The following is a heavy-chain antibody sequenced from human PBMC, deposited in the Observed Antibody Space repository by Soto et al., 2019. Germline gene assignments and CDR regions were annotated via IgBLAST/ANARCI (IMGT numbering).Heavy chain of an antibody. J-gene: IGHJ5*01. CDR2: IYKSATT. CDR3: ARGRYYLTGRCFPNWFDS. D-gene: IGHD7-27*01. CDR1: GDSISTVDYF. Sequence: QVQLLESGPGLVKPSQTLSLTCSVSGDSISTVDYFWAWIRQPPGQALEYIGYIYKSATTYYNPSFESRVAISLETSKSQFSLNVTSVTAADTAVYFCARGRYYLTGRCFPNWFDSWGQGTLVTVSS. V-gene: IGHV4-30-4*01.